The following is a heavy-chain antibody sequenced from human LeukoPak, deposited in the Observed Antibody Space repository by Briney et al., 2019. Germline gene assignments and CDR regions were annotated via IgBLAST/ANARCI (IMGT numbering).Heavy chain of an antibody. J-gene: IGHJ4*02. D-gene: IGHD6-19*01. V-gene: IGHV3-30*02. CDR3: AKDHRSGWYFEA. CDR2: IRYDGSNK. CDR1: GFILSIYG. Sequence: GGSLRLSCASSGFILSIYGMHWVRQAPGKGLEWVAFIRYDGSNKYYADSVKGRFTISRDNSKNTLYLQMNSLRAEDTAVYYCAKDHRSGWYFEAWGQGTLVTVSS.